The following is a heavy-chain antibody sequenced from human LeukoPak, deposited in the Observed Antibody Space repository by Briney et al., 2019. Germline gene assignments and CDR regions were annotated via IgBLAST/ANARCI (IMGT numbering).Heavy chain of an antibody. CDR2: ISSSSSYI. D-gene: IGHD2-15*01. Sequence: GGSLRLSCAASGFTFSSYSMNWVRQAPGKGLEWVSSISSSSSYIYYADSVKGRFTISRDNAKNSLYPQMNSLRAEDTAVYYCMVVAATKDSFDYWGQGTLVTVSS. CDR3: MVVAATKDSFDY. V-gene: IGHV3-21*01. J-gene: IGHJ4*02. CDR1: GFTFSSYS.